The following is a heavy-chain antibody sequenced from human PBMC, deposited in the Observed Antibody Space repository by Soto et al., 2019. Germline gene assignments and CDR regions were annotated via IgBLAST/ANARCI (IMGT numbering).Heavy chain of an antibody. V-gene: IGHV4-59*01. CDR3: VRDPDGDEDY. CDR1: GASIKSSY. Sequence: TLSRTCSVSGASIKSSYWSWIRQSPGKGLEWIGYIFYTGATKYDPSLKSRVTISTDTSKNQFFLKLSSVTAADTAVYDCVRDPDGDEDYWGQGSRVT. CDR2: IFYTGAT. D-gene: IGHD3-10*01. J-gene: IGHJ4*02.